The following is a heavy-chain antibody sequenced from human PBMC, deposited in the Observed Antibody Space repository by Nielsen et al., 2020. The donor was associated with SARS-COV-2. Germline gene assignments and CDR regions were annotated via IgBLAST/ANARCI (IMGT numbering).Heavy chain of an antibody. CDR1: GISFSSYA. CDR2: ITGSGTST. Sequence: GGSLRLSCAASGISFSSYAMSWVRQAPGKGLEWVSAITGSGTSTYYADSVKGRFTISRDNSKNTLYLQMNSLRAEDTAVYYCARAFRYGARPKNYWGQGTLVTVSS. J-gene: IGHJ4*02. V-gene: IGHV3-23*01. CDR3: ARAFRYGARPKNY. D-gene: IGHD4-17*01.